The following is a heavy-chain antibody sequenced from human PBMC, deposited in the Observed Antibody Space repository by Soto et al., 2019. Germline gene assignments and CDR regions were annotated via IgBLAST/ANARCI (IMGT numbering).Heavy chain of an antibody. D-gene: IGHD6-19*01. V-gene: IGHV4-28*01. J-gene: IGHJ5*01. CDR1: GYSISSSNW. CDR3: AICAGAGTPDLFYS. CDR2: IYYSGST. Sequence: SETLSLTCAVSGYSISSSNWWGWIRQPPGKGLEWIGYIYYSGSTYYNPSLKSRVTMSVDTSKNQFSLKLSSVTAVDTAVYYCAICAGAGTPDLFYSCGQGSLVTVSA.